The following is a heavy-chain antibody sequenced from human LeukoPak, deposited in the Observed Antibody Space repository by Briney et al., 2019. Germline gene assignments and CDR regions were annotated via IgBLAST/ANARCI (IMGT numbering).Heavy chain of an antibody. J-gene: IGHJ3*02. D-gene: IGHD3-9*01. CDR1: GVSFSGYY. V-gene: IGHV4-34*01. Sequence: SETLSLTCAVYGVSFSGYYWSWIRQPPGKGLEWIGEINHSGSTNYNPSLKSRVTISVDTSKNQFSLKLSSVTAADTAVYYCARRVTYYDILTGYPALAFDIWGQGTMVTVSS. CDR3: ARRVTYYDILTGYPALAFDI. CDR2: INHSGST.